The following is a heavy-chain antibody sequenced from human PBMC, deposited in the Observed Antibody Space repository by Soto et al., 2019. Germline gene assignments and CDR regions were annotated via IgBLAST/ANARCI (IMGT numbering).Heavy chain of an antibody. CDR1: GYSISSSSW. CDR3: ARREIQGPIDY. J-gene: IGHJ4*02. V-gene: IGHV4-28*01. Sequence: PSETLSLTCAVSGYSISSSSWWGWMRQPPGKGLEWIGYIYYGGTTYYNPSLKSRVTMSVDTSKNQFSLKLTSVTAVDTAVYYCARREIQGPIDYWGQRTLVTVSS. CDR2: IYYGGTT. D-gene: IGHD1-26*01.